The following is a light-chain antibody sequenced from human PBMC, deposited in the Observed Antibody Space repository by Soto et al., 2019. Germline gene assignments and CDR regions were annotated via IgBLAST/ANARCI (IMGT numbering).Light chain of an antibody. V-gene: IGKV1-33*01. J-gene: IGKJ4*01. Sequence: DIQMTQSPSSLSASVGDRVTITCQASQDITHSLNWYQQKPGKAPKILIYDAAVLEAGVPSRFIGGGSGTQFTLTTTSRQPEDEATYYYQQFYDLPLTFGGGTNLEIK. CDR2: DAA. CDR3: QQFYDLPLT. CDR1: QDITHS.